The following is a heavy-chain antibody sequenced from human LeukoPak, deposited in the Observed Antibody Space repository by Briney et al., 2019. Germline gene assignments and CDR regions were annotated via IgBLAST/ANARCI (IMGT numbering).Heavy chain of an antibody. CDR1: GFTFSDYA. CDR2: FKTNYNQV. J-gene: IGHJ4*02. D-gene: IGHD4-17*01. Sequence: GGSLRLSCVASGFTFSDYAMNWVRQAPGKGLEWVSTFKTNYNQVYYAESVRGRFTISTDNSKNTAYLQMNSLRVEDTALYYCAKDGWVTTTTREDYWGQGTLVTVSS. V-gene: IGHV3-23*05. CDR3: AKDGWVTTTTREDY.